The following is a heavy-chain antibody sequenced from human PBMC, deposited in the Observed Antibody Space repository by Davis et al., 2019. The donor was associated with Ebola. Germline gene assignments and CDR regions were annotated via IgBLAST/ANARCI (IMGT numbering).Heavy chain of an antibody. CDR2: INWNGGSA. CDR3: ARAGHNYGIQLRYYYYGMDV. V-gene: IGHV3-20*04. Sequence: GESLKISCAASGFTFDDYAMSWVRQAPGKGLEWVSGINWNGGSAGYADSVKGRFTISRENAKNSLYLQMNSLRDEDTAVYYCARAGHNYGIQLRYYYYGMDVWGKGTTVTVSS. J-gene: IGHJ6*04. D-gene: IGHD4-11*01. CDR1: GFTFDDYA.